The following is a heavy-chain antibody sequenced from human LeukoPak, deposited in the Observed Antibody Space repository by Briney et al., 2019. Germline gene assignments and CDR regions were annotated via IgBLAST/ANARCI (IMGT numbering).Heavy chain of an antibody. V-gene: IGHV1-2*02. Sequence: ASVKVSCKASGYTFTDYYMHWVRQAPGQGLEWMGWINPNSGDTNYAQKFQGRVTMTRDTSISTAYMELSRLRSDDTAVYYCARNFYCSSTSCSPSWFDPWGQGTLVTVSS. D-gene: IGHD2-2*01. CDR2: INPNSGDT. J-gene: IGHJ5*02. CDR1: GYTFTDYY. CDR3: ARNFYCSSTSCSPSWFDP.